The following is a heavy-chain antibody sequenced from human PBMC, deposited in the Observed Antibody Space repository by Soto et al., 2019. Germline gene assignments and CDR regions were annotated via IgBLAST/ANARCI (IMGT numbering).Heavy chain of an antibody. Sequence: TLSLTCAFDGWSFYGYYWRWIFQPPGKGLEWIGEINHSGSTNYNPSLKSRVTISVDTSKNQFSLKLSSVTAADTAVYYCARGRTVVVAAFRPRHFDYWGQG. CDR3: ARGRTVVVAAFRPRHFDY. CDR2: INHSGST. CDR1: GWSFYGYY. J-gene: IGHJ4*02. D-gene: IGHD2-15*01. V-gene: IGHV4-34*01.